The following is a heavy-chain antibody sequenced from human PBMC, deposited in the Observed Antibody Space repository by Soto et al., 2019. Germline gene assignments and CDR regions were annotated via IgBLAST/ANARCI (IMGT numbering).Heavy chain of an antibody. CDR3: ASQVVPAAMNIYYYYGMDV. Sequence: PGESLKISCKGSGYSFTSYWISWVRQMPGKGLEWMGRIDPSDSYTNYSPSFQGHVTISADKSISTAYLQWSSLKASDTAMYYCASQVVPAAMNIYYYYGMDVWGQGTTVTVS. V-gene: IGHV5-10-1*01. CDR2: IDPSDSYT. D-gene: IGHD2-2*01. J-gene: IGHJ6*02. CDR1: GYSFTSYW.